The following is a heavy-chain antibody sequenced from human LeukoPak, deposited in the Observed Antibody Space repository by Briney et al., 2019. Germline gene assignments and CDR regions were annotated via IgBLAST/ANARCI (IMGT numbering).Heavy chain of an antibody. D-gene: IGHD1-26*01. CDR2: IYHSGST. Sequence: SETLSLTCAVSGYSISSGYYWGWLRQPPGKGLEWIGSIYHSGSTYYNPSLKSRVTISVDTSKNQFSLKLSSVTAADTAVYYCARPRQGELLDYWGQGPLVTVSS. J-gene: IGHJ4*02. CDR3: ARPRQGELLDY. V-gene: IGHV4-38-2*01. CDR1: GYSISSGYY.